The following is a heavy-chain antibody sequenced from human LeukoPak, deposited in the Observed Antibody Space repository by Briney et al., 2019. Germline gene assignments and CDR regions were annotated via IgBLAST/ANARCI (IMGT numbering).Heavy chain of an antibody. CDR3: ARGLLWFGELSRPPSDYYYYYYMDV. CDR2: IYTSGST. V-gene: IGHV4-61*02. J-gene: IGHJ6*03. Sequence: SETPSLTCTVSGGSISSGSYYWSWIRQPAGKGLEWIGRIYTSGSTNYNPSLKSRVTISVDTSKNQFSLKLSSVTAADTAVYYCARGLLWFGELSRPPSDYYYYYYMDVWGKGTTVTISS. CDR1: GGSISSGSYY. D-gene: IGHD3-10*01.